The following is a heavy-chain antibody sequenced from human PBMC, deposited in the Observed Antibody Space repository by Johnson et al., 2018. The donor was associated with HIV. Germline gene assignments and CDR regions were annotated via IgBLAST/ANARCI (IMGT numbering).Heavy chain of an antibody. J-gene: IGHJ3*02. CDR1: GFTFSSYA. Sequence: VQLVESGGGVVQPGRYLRLSCAASGFTFSSYAMHWVRQAPGKGLEWVGRIKSKTDGGTTDYAAPVKGRFTISRDDSKNTLYLQMNSLKTEDSAVYYCTTGRPSSAAFDIWGQGTMVTVSS. CDR3: TTGRPSSAAFDI. CDR2: IKSKTDGGTT. V-gene: IGHV3-15*01.